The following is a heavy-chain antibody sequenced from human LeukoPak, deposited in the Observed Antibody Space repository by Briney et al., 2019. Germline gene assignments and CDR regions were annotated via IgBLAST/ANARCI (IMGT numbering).Heavy chain of an antibody. V-gene: IGHV3-53*01. CDR3: TKYSGRMTS. CDR1: GFNVSSNY. D-gene: IGHD2/OR15-2a*01. Sequence: PGGSLRLSCVVSGFNVSSNYMTWVRQAPGKGLEWVSVIYSGVTTYYADSVKGRFTTSRDNSENTLYLQMNNLRAEDTAMYYCTKYSGRMTSWGQGTLVTVSS. J-gene: IGHJ5*02. CDR2: IYSGVTT.